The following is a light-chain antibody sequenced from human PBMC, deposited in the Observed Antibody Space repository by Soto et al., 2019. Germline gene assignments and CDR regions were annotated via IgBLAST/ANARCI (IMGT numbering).Light chain of an antibody. CDR1: QHINTW. CDR2: AAS. V-gene: IGKV1-12*02. CDR3: HRANMFPFT. Sequence: DIQMTQSPSSVSASVGDRVTITCRASQHINTWLAWYQQKPGKAPNLLIYAASSVQSGVPSRFSGSGSGTDFTLTISSLQPEDIATYYCHRANMFPFTFGGGTKVEI. J-gene: IGKJ4*01.